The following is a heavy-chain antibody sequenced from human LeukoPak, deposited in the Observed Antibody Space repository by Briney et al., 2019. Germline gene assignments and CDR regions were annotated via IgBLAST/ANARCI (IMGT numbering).Heavy chain of an antibody. CDR3: ARSLYYYDSSGYDY. CDR1: GFIFSSYE. V-gene: IGHV3-48*03. D-gene: IGHD3-22*01. CDR2: ISSSGSTI. Sequence: GGSLRLSCAAPGFIFSSYEMNWVRQAPGKGLEWVSYISSSGSTIYYADSVKGRFTISRDNAKNSLYLQMNSLRAEDTAVYYCARSLYYYDSSGYDYWGQGTLVTVSS. J-gene: IGHJ4*02.